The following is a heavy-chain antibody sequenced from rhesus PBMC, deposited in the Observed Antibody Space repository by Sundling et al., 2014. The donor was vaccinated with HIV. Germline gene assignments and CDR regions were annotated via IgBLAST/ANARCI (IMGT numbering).Heavy chain of an antibody. Sequence: QVQLVQSGAEVKKPESSVKVSCKASGYTFTDYYMYWVRQAPRQGLEWMGWINPYNGNTKYAQKFQGRVTMTRDTSTSTAYMELSSLRSEDTAVYYCARDLGYSYSYGLDSWGQGVVVTVSS. CDR1: GYTFTDYY. CDR3: ARDLGYSYSYGLDS. V-gene: IGHV1S2*01. D-gene: IGHD5-12*01. CDR2: INPYNGNT. J-gene: IGHJ6*01.